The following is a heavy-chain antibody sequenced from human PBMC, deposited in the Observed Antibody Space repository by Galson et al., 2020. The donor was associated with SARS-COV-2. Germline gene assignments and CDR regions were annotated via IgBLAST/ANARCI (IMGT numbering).Heavy chain of an antibody. Sequence: SETLSLTCTVSGGSISSGGYYWSWIRQHPGKGLEWIGYIYYSGSTYYNPSLKSRVTISVDTSKNQFSLKLSSVTAADTAVYYCARVEGWYCSSTSCRKPPGYYYYYGMDVWGQGTTVTVSS. CDR3: ARVEGWYCSSTSCRKPPGYYYYYGMDV. CDR2: IYYSGST. J-gene: IGHJ6*02. D-gene: IGHD2-2*01. V-gene: IGHV4-31*03. CDR1: GGSISSGGYY.